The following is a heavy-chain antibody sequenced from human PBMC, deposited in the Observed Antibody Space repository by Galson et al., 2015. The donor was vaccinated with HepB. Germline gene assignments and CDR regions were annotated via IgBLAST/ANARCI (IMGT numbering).Heavy chain of an antibody. CDR2: INHSGST. CDR1: GGSFSGYY. V-gene: IGHV4-34*01. Sequence: ETLSLTCAVYGGSFSGYYWSWIRQPPGKGLEWIGEINHSGSTNYNPSLKSRVTISVDTSKNQFSLKPSSVTAADTAVYYCARLWYSFDYWGQGTLITVSS. J-gene: IGHJ4*02. CDR3: ARLWYSFDY. D-gene: IGHD2-21*01.